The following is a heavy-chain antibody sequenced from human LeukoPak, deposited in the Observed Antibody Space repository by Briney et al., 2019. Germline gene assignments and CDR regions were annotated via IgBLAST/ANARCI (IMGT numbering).Heavy chain of an antibody. D-gene: IGHD4-11*01. CDR1: DGSISNYY. CDR3: ARSLKMTYSWLDP. CDR2: IYTNGTT. V-gene: IGHV4-4*07. Sequence: SETLSLTCTVSDGSISNYYWNWIRQPAGKGLEWIGRIYTNGTTNYNPSLKTRVTISLDQSKNQFSLELSSVTAADTAVYYCARSLKMTYSWLDPWGQGAQVTVSS. J-gene: IGHJ5*02.